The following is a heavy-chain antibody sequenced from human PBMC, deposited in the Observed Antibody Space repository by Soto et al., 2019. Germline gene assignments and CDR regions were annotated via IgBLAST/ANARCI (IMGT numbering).Heavy chain of an antibody. Sequence: GGSLRLSCAASGFAFSSYAISCVGHAPGKGLEWVSAISGSGGSTYYADSVKGRFTISRDNSKNTLYLQMNSLRAEDTAVYYCAKLRSFGADDYFDYWGQGTMVTVSS. CDR1: GFAFSSYA. D-gene: IGHD3-3*01. CDR2: ISGSGGST. V-gene: IGHV3-23*01. CDR3: AKLRSFGADDYFDY. J-gene: IGHJ4*02.